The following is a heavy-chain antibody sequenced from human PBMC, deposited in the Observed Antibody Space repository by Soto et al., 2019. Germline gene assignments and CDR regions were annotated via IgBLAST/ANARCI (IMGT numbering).Heavy chain of an antibody. CDR1: GYTFTSYG. V-gene: IGHV1-18*01. D-gene: IGHD1-26*01. Sequence: ASVKVSCKASGYTFTSYGISWVRQAPGQGLEWMGWISAYNGNTNYAQKLQGRVTMTTDTSTSTAYMELRSLRSDDTAVYYCARLAIVGAYYYYYMDVWGKGTTVTVSS. J-gene: IGHJ6*03. CDR2: ISAYNGNT. CDR3: ARLAIVGAYYYYYMDV.